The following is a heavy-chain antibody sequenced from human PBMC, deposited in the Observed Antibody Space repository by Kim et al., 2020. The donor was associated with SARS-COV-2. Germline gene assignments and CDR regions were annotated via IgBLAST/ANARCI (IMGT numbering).Heavy chain of an antibody. D-gene: IGHD6-13*01. CDR3: ARKRGGGIYSSSWMGFDY. Sequence: ASVKVSCKASGYTFTSYGISWVRQAPGQGLEWMGWISAYNGNTNYAQKLQGRVTMTTDTSTSTAYMELRSLRSDDTAVYYCARKRGGGIYSSSWMGFDYWGQGTLVTVSS. V-gene: IGHV1-18*01. CDR1: GYTFTSYG. J-gene: IGHJ4*02. CDR2: ISAYNGNT.